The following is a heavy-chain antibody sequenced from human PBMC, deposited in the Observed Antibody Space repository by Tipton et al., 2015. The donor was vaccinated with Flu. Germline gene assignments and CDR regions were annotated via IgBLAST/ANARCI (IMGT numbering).Heavy chain of an antibody. V-gene: IGHV4-59*01. CDR1: GGSISSYY. J-gene: IGHJ6*03. CDR3: AXGXNSSGXRXLGGLMDV. CDR2: IYYSGST. Sequence: TLSLTCTVSGGSISSYYWSXXXQPPGXXLEWIGYIYYSGSTNYNPSLKSRVTISVDTSKNQFXXKLSSVTAADTAVYYCAXGXNSSGXRXLGGLMDVWGKGTTVTVSS. D-gene: IGHD3-22*01.